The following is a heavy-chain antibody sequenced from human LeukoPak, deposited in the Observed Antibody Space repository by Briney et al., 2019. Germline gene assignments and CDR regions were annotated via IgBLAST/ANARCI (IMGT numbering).Heavy chain of an antibody. D-gene: IGHD5-12*01. CDR1: GYSISSGYY. CDR2: IYHSGST. CDR3: ARIPRGYSGYDTDY. V-gene: IGHV4-38-2*02. Sequence: SETLSLTCTVSGYSISSGYYWGWIRQPPGKGLEWIGSIYHSGSTYYNPSLKSRVTISVDTSKNQFSLKLSSVTAADTAVYYCARIPRGYSGYDTDYWGQGTLVTVSS. J-gene: IGHJ4*02.